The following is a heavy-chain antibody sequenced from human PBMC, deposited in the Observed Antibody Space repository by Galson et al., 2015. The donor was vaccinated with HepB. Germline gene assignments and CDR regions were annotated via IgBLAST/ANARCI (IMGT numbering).Heavy chain of an antibody. CDR2: FDSEDGES. Sequence: SVKVSCKVSGYTLTELSMHWVRQAPGKGLEWMGGFDSEDGESIYAEKFQGRVTMTEDTSTDTGYMELTSLRPEDTAVYYCATETYYSGYDYPVFDNWGQGTLVTVSS. CDR1: GYTLTELS. J-gene: IGHJ4*02. D-gene: IGHD5-12*01. V-gene: IGHV1-24*01. CDR3: ATETYYSGYDYPVFDN.